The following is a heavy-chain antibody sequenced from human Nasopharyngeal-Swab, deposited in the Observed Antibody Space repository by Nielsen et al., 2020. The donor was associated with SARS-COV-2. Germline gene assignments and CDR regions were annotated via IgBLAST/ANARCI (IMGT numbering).Heavy chain of an antibody. CDR1: GFTFSDYY. Sequence: GALRLSCAASGFTFSDYYMSWICQAPGKGLEWVSYISSSGSTIYYADSVKGRFTISRDSAKNSLYLQMNNLRAEDTAVYYCARGYCSSGSCYAKHYGMDVWGQGTTVTVSS. J-gene: IGHJ6*02. CDR3: ARGYCSSGSCYAKHYGMDV. D-gene: IGHD2-15*01. CDR2: ISSSGSTI. V-gene: IGHV3-11*04.